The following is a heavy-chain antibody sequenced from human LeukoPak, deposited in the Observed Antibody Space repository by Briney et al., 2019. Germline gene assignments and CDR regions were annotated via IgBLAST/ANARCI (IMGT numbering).Heavy chain of an antibody. CDR1: GFTFNSYS. Sequence: PGGTLRLSCAASGFTFNSYSMNWVRQAPGKGLEWVSSISSSSSYIYYADSLKGRFTISRDSAKNSLYLQMNSLRAEDTAVYYCARDPGIRGFDYWGQGTLVTVSS. CDR3: ARDPGIRGFDY. D-gene: IGHD3-10*01. CDR2: ISSSSSYI. V-gene: IGHV3-21*01. J-gene: IGHJ4*02.